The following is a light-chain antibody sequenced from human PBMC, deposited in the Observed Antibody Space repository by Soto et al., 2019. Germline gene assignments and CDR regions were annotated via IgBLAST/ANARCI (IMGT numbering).Light chain of an antibody. CDR2: DVS. V-gene: IGLV2-14*03. CDR1: SSDVGGYNY. Sequence: QSALTQPASVSGSPGQSITISCTGTSSDVGGYNYVSWYQHHPGKAPKVMIYDVSNRPSGVSNRFSGSKSGNTASLTISGLQAEDEADYYCSSYTSISTPLVFGGGTKLTVL. J-gene: IGLJ3*02. CDR3: SSYTSISTPLV.